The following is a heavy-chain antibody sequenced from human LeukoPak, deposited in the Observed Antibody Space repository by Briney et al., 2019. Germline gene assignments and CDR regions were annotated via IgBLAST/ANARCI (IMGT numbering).Heavy chain of an antibody. D-gene: IGHD4-23*01. CDR3: ARDSKSTVVTPGHYFDY. CDR2: IKQDGSEK. V-gene: IGHV3-7*01. Sequence: GGSLRLSCAAAGFTVSSYWMSWVRQAPGKGLGWVANIKQDGSEKYYVDSVKGRFTITRDTAKNSPYLQLNSLRAEDTAVYYCARDSKSTVVTPGHYFDYWGQGTLVTVSS. J-gene: IGHJ4*02. CDR1: GFTVSSYW.